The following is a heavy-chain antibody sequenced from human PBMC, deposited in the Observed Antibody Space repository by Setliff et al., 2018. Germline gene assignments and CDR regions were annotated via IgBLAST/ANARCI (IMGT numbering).Heavy chain of an antibody. J-gene: IGHJ4*02. D-gene: IGHD5-12*01. V-gene: IGHV1-18*01. Sequence: ASVKVSCKASGYTFSSYAISWVRQAPGQGLEWLGWISVYSGNTDYAQNFQGRVTMTADTSTSTAYMELRSLTSDDSAVYYCARAVSGYDYHYFDKWGQGTLVTVSS. CDR2: ISVYSGNT. CDR3: ARAVSGYDYHYFDK. CDR1: GYTFSSYA.